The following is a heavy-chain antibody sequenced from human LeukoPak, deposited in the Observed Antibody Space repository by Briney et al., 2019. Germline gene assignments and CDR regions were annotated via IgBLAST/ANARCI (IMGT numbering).Heavy chain of an antibody. D-gene: IGHD4-17*01. CDR3: ARPIYGDVGFDY. CDR1: GFTFSSYS. J-gene: IGHJ4*02. V-gene: IGHV3-21*01. Sequence: SGGSLRLSCAASGFTFSSYSMNWVRQAPGKGLEWVSSISSSSYIYYADSVKGRFTISRDNAKNSLYLQMNSLRAEDTAVYYCARPIYGDVGFDYWGQGNLVTVSS. CDR2: ISSSSYI.